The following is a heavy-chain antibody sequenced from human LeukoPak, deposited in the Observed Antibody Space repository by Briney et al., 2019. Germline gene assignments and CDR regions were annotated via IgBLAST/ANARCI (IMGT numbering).Heavy chain of an antibody. CDR2: ISGSGAST. D-gene: IGHD4-17*01. V-gene: IGHV3-23*01. CDR3: TKGTTVTTPRAFDI. CDR1: ELTFSSYA. J-gene: IGHJ3*02. Sequence: PGGSLRLSCAASELTFSSYAITWVGQPPGKGRNWASAISGSGASTYYPDSVKGRFTISRDNSKNTLYLQMNSLRAEDTAVYYCTKGTTVTTPRAFDIWGQGTVVTVSS.